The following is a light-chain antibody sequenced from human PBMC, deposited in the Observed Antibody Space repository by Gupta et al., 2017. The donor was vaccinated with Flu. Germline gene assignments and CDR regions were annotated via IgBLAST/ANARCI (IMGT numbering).Light chain of an antibody. J-gene: IGLJ1*01. CDR2: EDN. V-gene: IGLV3-10*01. CDR1: ALSKRY. Sequence: SSDLTQPHSVSVSPRQTARITCSGDALSKRYVYWYQQKSGQAPVLVIYEDNKRPSGIPERFSGSSSGTLATLTITGAQGEDEADYYCYSTDIGGNLGLFGAGTKVTV. CDR3: YSTDIGGNLGL.